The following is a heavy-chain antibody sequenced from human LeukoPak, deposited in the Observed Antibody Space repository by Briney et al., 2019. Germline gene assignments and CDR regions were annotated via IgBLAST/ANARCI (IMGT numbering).Heavy chain of an antibody. V-gene: IGHV4-38-2*02. D-gene: IGHD2-15*01. J-gene: IGHJ5*02. CDR1: GFSISSDDC. CDR2: ISNRGSP. Sequence: SETLSLTCIVFGFSISSDDCWGWIRQPPGKGLEWIGSISNRGSPYYNPSLKSRVTMSVDMPNNQFSLRLSSVTAADMAVYYCARDGGFYYTASPNSWFDPWGQGTLVTVSS. CDR3: ARDGGFYYTASPNSWFDP.